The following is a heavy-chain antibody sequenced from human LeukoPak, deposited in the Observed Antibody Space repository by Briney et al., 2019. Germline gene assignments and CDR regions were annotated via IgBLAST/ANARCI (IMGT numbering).Heavy chain of an antibody. D-gene: IGHD6-13*01. V-gene: IGHV4-59*01. CDR3: GRVSPAVGAFVV. J-gene: IGHJ3*01. CDR2: FYYSGSS. CDR1: GGSISSYD. Sequence: SETLSLTCTVSGGSISSYDWSWIRQPPGKGLEWIGYFYYSGSSNYNPSLKSRVTISGDTSKNQFSLKLSSVTAADTAIYYCGRVSPAVGAFVVSGRGTMVTVSS.